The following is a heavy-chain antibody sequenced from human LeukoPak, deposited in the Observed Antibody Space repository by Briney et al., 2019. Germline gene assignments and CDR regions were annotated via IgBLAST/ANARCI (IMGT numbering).Heavy chain of an antibody. CDR2: IYSGGNT. J-gene: IGHJ6*02. D-gene: IGHD2-2*01. CDR1: GFTFSDHY. Sequence: GGSLRLSCAAFGFTFSDHYMDWVRQAPGKGLDWVSVIYSGGNTYYADSVKGRFTISRDNSKNTLYLQMNSLRAEDTAVYYCARGLPAPYYYYGMTSGAKGPRSPSP. CDR3: ARGLPAPYYYYGMTS. V-gene: IGHV3-53*01.